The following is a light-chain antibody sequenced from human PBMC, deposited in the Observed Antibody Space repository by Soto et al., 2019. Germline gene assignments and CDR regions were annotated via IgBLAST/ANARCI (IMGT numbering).Light chain of an antibody. CDR1: SSDIGTYDY. J-gene: IGLJ3*02. CDR3: SSYTTSSPLEV. Sequence: QSALTQPASVSGSPGQSITISCTGTSSDIGTYDYVSWYQQHPGKAPKLMIYEVINRPSGISNRFSGSKSGNTASLTISGLQAEDGADYYCSSYTTSSPLEVFGGGTKLTVL. V-gene: IGLV2-14*01. CDR2: EVI.